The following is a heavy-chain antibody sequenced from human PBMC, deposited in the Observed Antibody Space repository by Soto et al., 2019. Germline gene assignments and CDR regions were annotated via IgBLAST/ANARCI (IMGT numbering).Heavy chain of an antibody. V-gene: IGHV3-74*01. CDR2: IDNAGTDS. CDR3: ARGWFGPDV. J-gene: IGHJ6*04. CDR1: GFTLSGRS. Sequence: EVQLLESGGGLVQPGGSLRLSCAASGFTLSGRSMHWVRQAPGKGLVWVSGIDNAGTDSTYADSVEGRFTSSRDNAKNMLYLQMNSLRVEDTAVYYCARGWFGPDVWGKGTTVTVSS. D-gene: IGHD3-10*01.